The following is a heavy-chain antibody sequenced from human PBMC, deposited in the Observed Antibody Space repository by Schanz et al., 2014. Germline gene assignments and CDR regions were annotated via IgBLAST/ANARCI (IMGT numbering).Heavy chain of an antibody. CDR2: IYSGGHT. CDR1: GFTVSSNY. V-gene: IGHV3-53*04. J-gene: IGHJ2*01. CDR3: AREEVHYYGSGAQVGYFDL. Sequence: EVQLVESGGGLVQPGGSLRLSCAASGFTVSSNYMTWVRQAPGKGLEWVSVIYSGGHTYNADSVKGRFTISRHNSENTLYLQMNSLRTEDTAVYYCAREEVHYYGSGAQVGYFDLWGRGTLVTVSS. D-gene: IGHD3-10*01.